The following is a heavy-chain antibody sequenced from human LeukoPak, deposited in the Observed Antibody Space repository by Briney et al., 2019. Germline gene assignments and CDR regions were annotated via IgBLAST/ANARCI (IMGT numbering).Heavy chain of an antibody. J-gene: IGHJ4*02. D-gene: IGHD3-3*01. CDR1: GYTFTGYY. CDR2: INPNSGGT. V-gene: IGHV1-2*02. CDR3: ARPNNFWSGYYSWGTSYYFDY. Sequence: GASVKVSCKASGYTFTGYYMHWVRQAPGQGLEWMGWINPNSGGTNYAQKFQGRATMTRDTSISTAYMELSRLRSDDTAVYYCARPNNFWSGYYSWGTSYYFDYWGQGTLVTVSS.